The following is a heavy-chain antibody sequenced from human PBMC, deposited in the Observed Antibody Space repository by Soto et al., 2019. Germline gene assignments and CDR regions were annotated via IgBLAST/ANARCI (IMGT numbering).Heavy chain of an antibody. V-gene: IGHV1-8*01. J-gene: IGHJ6*02. CDR1: GYTFTSYD. CDR3: ARGAPSGYYYRYYYYYGMDV. D-gene: IGHD3-22*01. Sequence: GASVKVSCKASGYTFTSYDINWVRQATGQGLEWMGWMNPNSGNTGYAQKFQGRVTMTRNTSISTAYMELSSLRSEDTAVYYCARGAPSGYYYRYYYYYGMDVWGQGTTVTVSS. CDR2: MNPNSGNT.